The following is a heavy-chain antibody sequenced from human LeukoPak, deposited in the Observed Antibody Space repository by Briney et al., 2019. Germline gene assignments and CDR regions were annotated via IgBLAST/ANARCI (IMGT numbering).Heavy chain of an antibody. V-gene: IGHV3-23*01. J-gene: IGHJ4*02. CDR3: AKDRSIGTYYTFGN. CDR2: ISASAAMT. CDR1: GFTFNNYV. Sequence: GGSLRLSCEASGFTFNNYVMTWVRQAPGKGLEWVSSISASAAMTYYADSVKGRFTVSRDNSNNRLYLQMSGLTAADTAAYYCAKDRSIGTYYTFGNWGQGTLVTVSS. D-gene: IGHD1-26*01.